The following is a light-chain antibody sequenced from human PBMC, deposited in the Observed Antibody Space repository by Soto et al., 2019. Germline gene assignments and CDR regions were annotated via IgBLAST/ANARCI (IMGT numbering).Light chain of an antibody. J-gene: IGLJ2*01. CDR1: SSDVGGYNY. V-gene: IGLV2-11*01. CDR2: DVS. CDR3: CSYAGSYTV. Sequence: QSALTQPRSVSGSPGQSVTISCTGTSSDVGGYNYVSWYQQHPGKAPKLMIYDVSKRPSGVPDRFSGSKSGNTASLTISGLQAEDEADYYCCSYAGSYTVFGGGTKRDRP.